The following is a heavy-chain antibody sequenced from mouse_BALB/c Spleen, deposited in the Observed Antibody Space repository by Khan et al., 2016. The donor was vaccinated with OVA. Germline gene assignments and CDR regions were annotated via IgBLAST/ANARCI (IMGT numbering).Heavy chain of an antibody. V-gene: IGHV1-26*01. CDR3: ARGYDFFAS. D-gene: IGHD2-14*01. CDR1: GYSFTLYY. J-gene: IGHJ3*01. CDR2: VNPNTDNI. Sequence: VQLQQSGPDLVKPGASVKISCKASGYSFTLYYMSWVKQSHGKSLEWIGRVNPNTDNINYNQEFKGKAIFTVDQSSNKTYMELRSLTSKDSAVDFCARGYDFFASWGQGTLVTVSA.